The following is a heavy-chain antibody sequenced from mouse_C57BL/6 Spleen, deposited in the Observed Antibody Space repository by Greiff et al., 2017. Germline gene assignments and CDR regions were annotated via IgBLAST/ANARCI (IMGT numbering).Heavy chain of an antibody. Sequence: EVKVVESGGGLVQPGGSLSLSCAASGFTFTDYYMSWVRQPPGKALEWLGFIRNKANGYTTEYSASVKGRFTISRDNSQSILYLQMNALRAEDSATYYCARYTYGSPFDYWGQGTTLTVSS. CDR1: GFTFTDYY. CDR3: ARYTYGSPFDY. J-gene: IGHJ2*01. D-gene: IGHD1-1*01. CDR2: IRNKANGYTT. V-gene: IGHV7-3*01.